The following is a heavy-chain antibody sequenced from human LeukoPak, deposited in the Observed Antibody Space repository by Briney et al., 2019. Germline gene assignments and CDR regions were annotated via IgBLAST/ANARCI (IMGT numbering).Heavy chain of an antibody. Sequence: GRSLRLSCAASGFIFDDYAMHWVRQAPGKGLEWVSGISWNSGSIVYADSVKGRFTISRDSAKNSLYLQMNSLRAEDTALYYCAKDIFTGIAAAGAIDYWGQGTLVTVSS. CDR1: GFIFDDYA. D-gene: IGHD6-13*01. CDR2: ISWNSGSI. V-gene: IGHV3-9*01. J-gene: IGHJ4*02. CDR3: AKDIFTGIAAAGAIDY.